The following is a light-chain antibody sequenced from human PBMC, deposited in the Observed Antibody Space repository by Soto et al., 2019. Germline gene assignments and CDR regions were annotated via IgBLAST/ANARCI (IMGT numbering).Light chain of an antibody. Sequence: QAVLTQPASVSGSPGQSIAISCTGTSGDVGGYDYVSWYQQHPDKAPKLMIYEVTKRPSWVSNRFSGYKSGNTASLTISGLQPEDEAGYYCSSHTSGSTRVFGSGTKLTVL. CDR3: SSHTSGSTRV. CDR2: EVT. CDR1: SGDVGGYDY. J-gene: IGLJ1*01. V-gene: IGLV2-14*01.